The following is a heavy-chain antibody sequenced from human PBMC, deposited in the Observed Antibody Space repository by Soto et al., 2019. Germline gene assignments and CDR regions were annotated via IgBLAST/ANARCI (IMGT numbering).Heavy chain of an antibody. CDR3: AKDRDGAAAGPTKFYGMDV. CDR1: GFTFSSYA. J-gene: IGHJ6*02. D-gene: IGHD6-13*01. V-gene: IGHV3-23*01. Sequence: EVQLLESGGGLVQPGGSLRLSYAASGFTFSSYAMSWVRQAPGKGLEWVSVISGSGDSTYYADSVRGRFTISRDNSKITLYLQMNSLRAEDTAVYYCAKDRDGAAAGPTKFYGMDVRCQGTTVTVSS. CDR2: ISGSGDST.